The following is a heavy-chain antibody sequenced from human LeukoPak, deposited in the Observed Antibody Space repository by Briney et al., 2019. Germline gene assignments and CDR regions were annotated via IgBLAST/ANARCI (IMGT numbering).Heavy chain of an antibody. CDR3: ARTSYDSGDYSLAY. CDR2: IYYSGST. J-gene: IGHJ4*02. Sequence: SETLSLTCTVSGGSISSYYWSWIRQPPGKGLEWIGYIYYSGSTNYNPSLKSRVTISVDTSKNQFSLKLSSVTAADTAVYYCARTSYDSGDYSLAYWGQGTLVTVS. CDR1: GGSISSYY. V-gene: IGHV4-59*01. D-gene: IGHD4-17*01.